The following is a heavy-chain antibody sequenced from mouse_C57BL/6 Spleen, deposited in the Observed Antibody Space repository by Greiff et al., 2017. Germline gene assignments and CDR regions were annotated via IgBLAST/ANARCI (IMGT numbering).Heavy chain of an antibody. Sequence: QVQLQQPGAELVRPGSSVKLSCKASGYTFTSYWMHWVKQRPRQGLEWIGKIDPSGSETHYNQKFKDKATLTVDKSSSTAYMQLSSLTSEDSAVYYCARGRDDERGYYAMDYWGQGTSVTVSS. CDR1: GYTFTSYW. CDR3: ARGRDDERGYYAMDY. V-gene: IGHV1-52*01. J-gene: IGHJ4*01. CDR2: IDPSGSET.